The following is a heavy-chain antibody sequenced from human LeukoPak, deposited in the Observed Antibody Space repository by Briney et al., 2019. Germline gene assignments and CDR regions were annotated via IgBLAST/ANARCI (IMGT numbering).Heavy chain of an antibody. V-gene: IGHV1-2*02. CDR3: ASLDSLPIENNWFDP. CDR1: GYTFTGYY. D-gene: IGHD4-11*01. CDR2: INPNSGGT. Sequence: PMASVKVSCKASGYTFTGYYMHWVRQAPGQGLEWMGWINPNSGGTNYAQKFQGRVTMTRDTSISTAYMELSRLRSDDTAVYYCASLDSLPIENNWFDPWGQGTLVTVSS. J-gene: IGHJ5*02.